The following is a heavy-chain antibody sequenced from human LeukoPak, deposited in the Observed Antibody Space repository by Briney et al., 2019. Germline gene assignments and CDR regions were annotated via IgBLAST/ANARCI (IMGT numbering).Heavy chain of an antibody. V-gene: IGHV4-30-4*01. CDR1: GDSICGGNYC. CDR2: ISYSGST. D-gene: IGHD3-22*01. J-gene: IGHJ4*02. CDR3: ARESYYYYSNGYQN. Sequence: SGTLSLTCAVSGDSICGGNYCSSWIRQPPRDCMEWIGYISYSGSTYYNPSLKSRVTISVDTSKNQFSLKLSSVTAADTAVYYCARESYYYYSNGYQNWGQGTLVIVSS.